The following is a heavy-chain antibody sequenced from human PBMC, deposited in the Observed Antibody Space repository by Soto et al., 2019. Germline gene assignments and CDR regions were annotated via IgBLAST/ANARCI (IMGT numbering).Heavy chain of an antibody. V-gene: IGHV4-34*01. D-gene: IGHD6-13*01. CDR1: GGSFSGYY. CDR2: INHSGST. Sequence: QVQLQQWGAGLLKPSETLSLTCAVYGGSFSGYYWSWIRQPPGKGLEWIGEINHSGSTNYNPSRRSRVAISVDTSKNQLSPKLSSVTAADTVVYYCARGRCIAAAGPPIFDFWGEGTLVTVSS. CDR3: ARGRCIAAAGPPIFDF. J-gene: IGHJ4*02.